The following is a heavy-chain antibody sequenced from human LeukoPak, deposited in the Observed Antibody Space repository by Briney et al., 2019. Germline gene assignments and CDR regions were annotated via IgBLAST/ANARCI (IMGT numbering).Heavy chain of an antibody. CDR3: ARVGLVDCSGGSCYGGVYYFDY. J-gene: IGHJ4*02. CDR2: ISAYNGNT. CDR1: GYTFTGYY. Sequence: ASVKVSCKASGYTFTGYYMHWVRQAPGQGLEWMGWISAYNGNTNYAQKLQGRVTMTTDTSTSTAYMELRSLRSDDTAVYYCARVGLVDCSGGSCYGGVYYFDYWGQGTLVTVSS. D-gene: IGHD2-15*01. V-gene: IGHV1-18*04.